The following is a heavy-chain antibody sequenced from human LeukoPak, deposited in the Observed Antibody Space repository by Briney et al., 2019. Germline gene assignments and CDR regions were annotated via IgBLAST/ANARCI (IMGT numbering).Heavy chain of an antibody. CDR3: ARGGAVAGTLDY. CDR2: IYYSGST. V-gene: IGHV4-39*07. D-gene: IGHD6-19*01. Sequence: PSETLSLTCTVSGGSISSSSYYWGWIRQPPGKGLGWIGSIYYSGSTYYNPSLKSRVTISVDTSKNQFSLKLSSVTAADTAVYYCARGGAVAGTLDYWGQGTLVTVSS. CDR1: GGSISSSSYY. J-gene: IGHJ4*02.